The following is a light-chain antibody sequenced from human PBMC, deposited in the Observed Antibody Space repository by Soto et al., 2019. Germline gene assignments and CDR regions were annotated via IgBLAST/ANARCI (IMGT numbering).Light chain of an antibody. Sequence: EIVLTQSPGTLSLSPGERATLSCRASQSVSSSYLAWYQQKPGQAPRLLIYGASSRAAGIPDRFRGSWSGTDFTLTISKLEPEDFAVYYCQQYCSSPQTFGQGTKVEI. CDR3: QQYCSSPQT. CDR1: QSVSSSY. J-gene: IGKJ1*01. CDR2: GAS. V-gene: IGKV3-20*01.